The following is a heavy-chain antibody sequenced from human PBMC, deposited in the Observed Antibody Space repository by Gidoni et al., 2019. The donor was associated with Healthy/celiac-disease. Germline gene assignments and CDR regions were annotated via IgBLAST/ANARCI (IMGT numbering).Heavy chain of an antibody. CDR2: IWYDGSNK. V-gene: IGHV3-33*01. J-gene: IGHJ6*02. CDR1: GFTFSSYG. CDR3: ARGLSGYDYNYYYGMDV. D-gene: IGHD5-12*01. Sequence: QVQLVESGGGVVQPGRSLRLSCAASGFTFSSYGMHWVRQAPGKGLEWVAVIWYDGSNKYYADSVKGRFTISRDNSKNTLYLQMNSLRAEDTAVYYCARGLSGYDYNYYYGMDVWGQGTTVTVSS.